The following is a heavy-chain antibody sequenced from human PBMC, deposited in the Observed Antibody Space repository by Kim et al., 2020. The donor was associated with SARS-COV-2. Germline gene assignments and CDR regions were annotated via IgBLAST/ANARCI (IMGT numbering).Heavy chain of an antibody. Sequence: SETLSLICTVSGGSISSSSYYWGWIRQPPGKGLEWIGSIYYSGSTYYNPSLKSRVTISVDTSKNQFSLKLSSVTAADTAVYYCARHKTYYYDSSGYFDYWGQGTLVTVSS. V-gene: IGHV4-39*01. CDR1: GGSISSSSYY. J-gene: IGHJ4*02. D-gene: IGHD3-22*01. CDR2: IYYSGST. CDR3: ARHKTYYYDSSGYFDY.